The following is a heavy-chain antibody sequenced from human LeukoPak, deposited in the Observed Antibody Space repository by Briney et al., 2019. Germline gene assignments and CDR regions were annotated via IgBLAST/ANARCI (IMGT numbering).Heavy chain of an antibody. J-gene: IGHJ5*02. CDR1: GGSISSGGYY. D-gene: IGHD4-17*01. V-gene: IGHV4-31*03. CDR2: IYYSGST. Sequence: SETLSLTCTVSGGSISSGGYYWSWIRQHPGKGLEWIGYIYYSGSTYYNPSLKSRVTISVDTSKNQFSLKLSSVTAADTAVYYCARRISGDYGNWLDPWGQGTLVTVSS. CDR3: ARRISGDYGNWLDP.